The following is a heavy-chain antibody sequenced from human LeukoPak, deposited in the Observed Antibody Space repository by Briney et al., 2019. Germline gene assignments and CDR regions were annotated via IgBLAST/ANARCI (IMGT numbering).Heavy chain of an antibody. CDR1: GFTFSSYA. J-gene: IGHJ4*02. Sequence: PGGSLRLSCAASGFTFSSYAMSWVRQAPGKGLEWVGRIKTKTDGGTTDYVAPVKGRFTISRDDSKNKVYLQMNSLKTEDTAVYYCTTDLTTGTGALDYWGQGTLVTVSS. CDR3: TTDLTTGTGALDY. D-gene: IGHD4-17*01. CDR2: IKTKTDGGTT. V-gene: IGHV3-15*01.